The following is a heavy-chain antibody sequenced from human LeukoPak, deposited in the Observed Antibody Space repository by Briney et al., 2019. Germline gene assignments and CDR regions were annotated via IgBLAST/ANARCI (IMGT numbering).Heavy chain of an antibody. CDR1: GYTFTGYY. Sequence: ASVKVSCKASGYTFTGYYMHWVRQAPGQGLEWMGWINPNSGGTNYAQKFRGRVTMTRDTSISTAYMELSRLRSDDTAVYYCATLRAPYSSSRIDYWGQGTLVTVSS. CDR3: ATLRAPYSSSRIDY. J-gene: IGHJ4*02. CDR2: INPNSGGT. V-gene: IGHV1-2*02. D-gene: IGHD6-6*01.